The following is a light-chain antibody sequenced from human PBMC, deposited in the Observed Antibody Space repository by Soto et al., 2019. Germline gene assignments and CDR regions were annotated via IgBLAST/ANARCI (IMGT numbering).Light chain of an antibody. Sequence: DIQMTQSPSSLSASVGDRVTITCRASQSISSYLNWYQQKPGKAPKLLIYTASSLQRGAPSRFSGSGSGTDFTLTISSLQPEDFATYYCQQSYRTATFGGGTKVEIK. CDR1: QSISSY. CDR2: TAS. V-gene: IGKV1-39*01. CDR3: QQSYRTAT. J-gene: IGKJ4*01.